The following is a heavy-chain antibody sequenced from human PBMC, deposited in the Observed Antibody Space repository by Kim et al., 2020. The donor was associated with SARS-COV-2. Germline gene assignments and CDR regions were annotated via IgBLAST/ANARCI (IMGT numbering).Heavy chain of an antibody. D-gene: IGHD3-10*01. CDR1: GDSVTDPNYY. Sequence: SETLSLTCSVSGDSVTDPNYYWGWIRQPPGKTLEWIATVSDSGNTYYNASLKSRVSIAVDRSKNLFSLILTSVSAAGTAGYYCASHGSWEGSDFDHWGQGTLVTVSS. J-gene: IGHJ4*02. CDR2: VSDSGNT. CDR3: ASHGSWEGSDFDH. V-gene: IGHV4-39*02.